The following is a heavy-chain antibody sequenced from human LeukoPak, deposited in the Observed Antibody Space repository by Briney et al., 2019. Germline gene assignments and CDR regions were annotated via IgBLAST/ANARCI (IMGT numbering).Heavy chain of an antibody. J-gene: IGHJ4*02. Sequence: ASVKVSCKASGGTFSSYAISWVRQAPGQGLEWMGIINPSGGSTSCAQKFQGRVTMTRDTSTSTVYMELSSLRSEDTAVYYCARIRPTVAAHFDYWGQGTLVTVSS. CDR1: GGTFSSYA. CDR2: INPSGGST. V-gene: IGHV1-46*01. CDR3: ARIRPTVAAHFDY. D-gene: IGHD6-19*01.